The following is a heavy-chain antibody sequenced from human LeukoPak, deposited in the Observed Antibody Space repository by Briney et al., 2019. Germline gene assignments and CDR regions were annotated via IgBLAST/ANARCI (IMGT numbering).Heavy chain of an antibody. D-gene: IGHD1-26*01. Sequence: QAGGSLRLPCAASGFTFGSYAMYWVRQAPGKGLEWVSGISGSGGSTFYADSVKGRFTISRDNSENTVYLQMNSLRADDTAVYYCAKREGGYSGSYFDIWGQGTMVTVSS. V-gene: IGHV3-23*01. CDR2: ISGSGGST. CDR3: AKREGGYSGSYFDI. J-gene: IGHJ3*02. CDR1: GFTFGSYA.